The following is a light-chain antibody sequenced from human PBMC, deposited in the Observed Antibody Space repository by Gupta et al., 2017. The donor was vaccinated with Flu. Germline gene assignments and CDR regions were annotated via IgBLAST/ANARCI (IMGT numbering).Light chain of an antibody. CDR3: SSDAGSNKWV. V-gene: IGLV2-8*01. CDR1: SSDVGGKKY. J-gene: IGLJ3*02. CDR2: EVS. Sequence: SVTISCTGTSSDVGGKKYVSWYQPHPGEAPNLMIFEVSERPAGVPGRFSVSKAGNTASLTVSGLQEEEEAQYYCSSDAGSNKWVFGGGTKLTVL.